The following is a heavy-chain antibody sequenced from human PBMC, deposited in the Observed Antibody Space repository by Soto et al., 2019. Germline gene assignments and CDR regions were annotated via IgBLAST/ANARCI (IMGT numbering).Heavy chain of an antibody. V-gene: IGHV3-21*01. CDR1: GFTFSSYS. J-gene: IGHJ4*02. CDR3: ARDGSSGMNYFDY. Sequence: ESGGGLVKPGGSLRLSCAASGFTFSSYSMNWVRQAPGKGLEWVSSISSSSSYIYYAASVKGRFTISRDNAKNSLYLQMNSLRAEDTAVYYCARDGSSGMNYFDYWGQGTLVTVSS. CDR2: ISSSSSYI. D-gene: IGHD6-19*01.